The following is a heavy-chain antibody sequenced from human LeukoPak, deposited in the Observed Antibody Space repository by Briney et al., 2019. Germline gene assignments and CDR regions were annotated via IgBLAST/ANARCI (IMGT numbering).Heavy chain of an antibody. V-gene: IGHV3-48*04. CDR3: ARTYGSGKFGY. CDR1: GFTFSSYT. J-gene: IGHJ4*02. Sequence: GGSLRLSCVASGFTFSSYTMNWVRQAPGKGLEWVSYISSSCSTIYYADSVKGRFTISRDNAKNSLYLQMNSLRAEDTAVYYCARTYGSGKFGYWGQGTLVTVSS. CDR2: ISSSCSTI. D-gene: IGHD3-10*01.